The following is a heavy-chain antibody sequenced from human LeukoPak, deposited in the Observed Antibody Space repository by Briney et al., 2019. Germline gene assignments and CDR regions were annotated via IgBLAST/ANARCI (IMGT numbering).Heavy chain of an antibody. CDR3: TTGGPAAPAAIDGVDV. CDR1: GFTLSNAW. CDR2: IKSKTDGGTT. V-gene: IGHV3-15*01. D-gene: IGHD2-2*01. Sequence: PGGSLRLSCAASGFTLSNAWMSWVRQAPGKGLEWVGRIKSKTDGGTTDYGAPVKGRFTISRDDSKNTLDLQMNSLKTEDTAVYYCTTGGPAAPAAIDGVDVWGQGTTVTVSS. J-gene: IGHJ6*02.